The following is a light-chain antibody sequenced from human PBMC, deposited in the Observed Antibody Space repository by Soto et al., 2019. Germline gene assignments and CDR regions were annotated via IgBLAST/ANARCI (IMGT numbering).Light chain of an antibody. CDR3: MQALQTPLT. V-gene: IGKV2-28*01. CDR1: QSLLHSNGYKY. J-gene: IGKJ4*01. Sequence: DIVMTQSPLSLPVTPGEPASISCRSSQSLLHSNGYKYLDWYLQKPGQSPQLLIYLGSNRSSGVPDRFSGSGSGTDFTVKNSRVEAEDVGVYFCMQALQTPLTFVGGTMVEIK. CDR2: LGS.